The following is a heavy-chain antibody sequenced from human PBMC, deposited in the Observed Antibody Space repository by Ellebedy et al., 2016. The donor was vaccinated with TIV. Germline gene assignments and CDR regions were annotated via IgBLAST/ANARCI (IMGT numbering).Heavy chain of an antibody. V-gene: IGHV6-1*01. D-gene: IGHD2/OR15-2a*01. J-gene: IGHJ5*02. CDR1: GDSVSSNTAT. CDR3: ARSAYYMEWLDP. Sequence: SQTLSLTCXISGDSVSSNTATWNWIRQSPSRGLEWLGRTYYRSKWYSDYAPSVKRRITVNADTSMSQVSLHLNSVSPEDTAVYYCARSAYYMEWLDPWGQGTLVTVSS. CDR2: TYYRSKWYS.